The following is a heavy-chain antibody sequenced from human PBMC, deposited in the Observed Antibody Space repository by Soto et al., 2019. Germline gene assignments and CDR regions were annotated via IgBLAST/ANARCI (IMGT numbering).Heavy chain of an antibody. V-gene: IGHV3-30*18. Sequence: QEQLVESGGGVVQPGGSMRLSCRVSGFTFSEYGLHWVRQAPGKGLEWLAVVSYDGTNIYHADSVKGRFTISRDNAQSTLYLQMSRLTYEDTAVYYCAKDQRFSARYHYYAMDVWGQGTTVTVSS. D-gene: IGHD3-3*01. CDR3: AKDQRFSARYHYYAMDV. CDR1: GFTFSEYG. J-gene: IGHJ6*02. CDR2: VSYDGTNI.